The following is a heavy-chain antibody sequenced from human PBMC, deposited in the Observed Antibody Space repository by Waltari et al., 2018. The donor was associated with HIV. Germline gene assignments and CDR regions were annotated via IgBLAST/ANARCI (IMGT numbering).Heavy chain of an antibody. Sequence: EVQLVQSGPEVKKPGESPKISCKGSGYSFTNYWIDWVRQRPGKGLEWRGTISPADSETRYSPSFQGQVTISVDKSISTAYLQWSRLKASDSAIYYCARHTGDRYGDYHDLWGQGTLVTVSS. CDR2: ISPADSET. J-gene: IGHJ5*02. V-gene: IGHV5-51*01. CDR3: ARHTGDRYGDYHDL. CDR1: GYSFTNYW. D-gene: IGHD4-17*01.